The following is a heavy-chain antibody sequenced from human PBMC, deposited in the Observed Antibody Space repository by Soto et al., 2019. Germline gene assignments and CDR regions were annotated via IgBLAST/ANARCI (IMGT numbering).Heavy chain of an antibody. CDR2: ISYDGSNK. J-gene: IGHJ6*02. D-gene: IGHD1-1*01. Sequence: VQLVESGGGVVQPGRSLRLSCAASGFTFSSYAMHWVRQAPGKGLEWVAVISYDGSNKYYADSVKGRFTISRDNSKNTLYLQMNSLRAEDTAVYYCARDGVQRYYYYYGMDVWGQGTTVTVSS. V-gene: IGHV3-30-3*01. CDR3: ARDGVQRYYYYYGMDV. CDR1: GFTFSSYA.